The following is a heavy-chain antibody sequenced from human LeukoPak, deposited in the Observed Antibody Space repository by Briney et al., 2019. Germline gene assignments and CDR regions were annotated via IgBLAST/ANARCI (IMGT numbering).Heavy chain of an antibody. V-gene: IGHV3-21*01. CDR2: ISASGSSV. Sequence: GGSLRLSCAASGFTFSSYAMSWVRQAPGKGLEWVSSISASGSSVHYADSVKGRFTISRDNPKNSLYLQMNGLRAEDTAFYYCARVRLMVTFGGVIVDYWGQGALVTVSS. D-gene: IGHD3-16*02. CDR1: GFTFSSYA. CDR3: ARVRLMVTFGGVIVDY. J-gene: IGHJ4*02.